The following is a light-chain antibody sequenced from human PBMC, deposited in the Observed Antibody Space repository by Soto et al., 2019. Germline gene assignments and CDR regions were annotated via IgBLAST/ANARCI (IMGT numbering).Light chain of an antibody. Sequence: EIVLTQSPGTLSLSPGERATLSCSASQSVSGNFLAWYQEKPGQPPRLLIYGSSSRATGIPDRFSASGSGTDFTLTISRLEPEDFAVHYCQQYGSSPRLTFGGGTKVDNK. J-gene: IGKJ4*01. CDR3: QQYGSSPRLT. V-gene: IGKV3-20*01. CDR1: QSVSGNF. CDR2: GSS.